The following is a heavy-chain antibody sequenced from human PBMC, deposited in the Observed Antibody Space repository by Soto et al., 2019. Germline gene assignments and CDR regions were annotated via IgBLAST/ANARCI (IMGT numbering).Heavy chain of an antibody. CDR1: GGTFSSYA. Sequence: QVQLVQSGAEVQKPGSSVKVSCKAPGGTFSSYAISWVRQAPGQGLEWMGGIIPIFGTAKYAQKFQGRVTITADESTSTGYMELSSLRSEDTAVYYCARSQGGSSSLDIYYYSYYGMDVWGQGTTVTVSS. D-gene: IGHD2-15*01. V-gene: IGHV1-69*01. J-gene: IGHJ6*02. CDR2: IIPIFGTA. CDR3: ARSQGGSSSLDIYYYSYYGMDV.